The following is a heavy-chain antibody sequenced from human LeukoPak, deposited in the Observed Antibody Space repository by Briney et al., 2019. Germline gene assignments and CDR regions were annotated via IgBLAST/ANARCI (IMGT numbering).Heavy chain of an antibody. V-gene: IGHV4-59*01. CDR2: IYYSGRT. J-gene: IGHJ4*02. Sequence: PSETLSLTCTVSGGSLSSYYWSWIRQHPGKGLEWVGYIYYSGRTNYNPTLKSRVTIPVDTSKNQFSLKLSSVTAADTAVYYCARGYSYGYTGVDYWGQGTLVTVSS. CDR1: GGSLSSYY. D-gene: IGHD5-18*01. CDR3: ARGYSYGYTGVDY.